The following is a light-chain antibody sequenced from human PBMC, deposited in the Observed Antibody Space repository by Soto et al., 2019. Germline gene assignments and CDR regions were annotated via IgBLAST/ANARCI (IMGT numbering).Light chain of an antibody. CDR2: AVT. V-gene: IGLV2-14*01. CDR3: SSYTSSSTL. J-gene: IGLJ1*01. Sequence: QSALTQPASVSGSPGQLITISCTGTSSDVGGYNYVSWYQQHPGKAPKLMIYAVTDRPSGVSSRFSGSKSGNTASLTISGLQAEDEADYYCSSYTSSSTLFGTGTKVTAL. CDR1: SSDVGGYNY.